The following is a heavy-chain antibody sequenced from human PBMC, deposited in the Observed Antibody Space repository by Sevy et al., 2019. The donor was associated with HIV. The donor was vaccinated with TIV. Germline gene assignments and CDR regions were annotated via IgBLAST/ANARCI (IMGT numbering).Heavy chain of an antibody. CDR3: AKDLRVVIPAAMQPADL. J-gene: IGHJ5*02. D-gene: IGHD2-2*01. V-gene: IGHV3-30*02. CDR1: KFPFRSNG. CDR2: INFDGSDR. Sequence: GGSLRLSCVASKFPFRSNGFHWVRQPPGKGLEWLSYINFDGSDRKYADSVKGRFTFSRDNSKNTLYLQMNSRRAEDTAVYYCAKDLRVVIPAAMQPADLWGQGTLVTVSS.